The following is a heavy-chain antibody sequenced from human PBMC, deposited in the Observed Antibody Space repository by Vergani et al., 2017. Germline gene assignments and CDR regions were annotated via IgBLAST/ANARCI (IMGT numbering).Heavy chain of an antibody. D-gene: IGHD2-15*01. CDR3: ARGGYCSGGSCYMLY. J-gene: IGHJ4*02. CDR2: INPNSGGT. CDR1: GYTFTSYG. V-gene: IGHV1-2*02. Sequence: QVQLVQSGAEVKKPGASVKVSCKASGYTFTSYGISWVRQAPGQGLEWMGWINPNSGGTNYAQKFQGRVTMTRDTSISTAYMELSRLRSDDTAVYYCARGGYCSGGSCYMLYWGQGTLVTVSS.